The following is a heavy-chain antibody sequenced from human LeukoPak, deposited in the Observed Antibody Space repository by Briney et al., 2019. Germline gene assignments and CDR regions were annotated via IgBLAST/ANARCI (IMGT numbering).Heavy chain of an antibody. J-gene: IGHJ5*02. D-gene: IGHD2-2*01. Sequence: SETLSLTCTVSGGSISSSSYYWGWIRQPPGKGLEWIGSIYYSGSTYYNPSLKSRVTISVDTSKNQFSLKLSSVTAADTAVYYCANRVVPAAIRYNWFDPWGQGTLVTVSS. CDR2: IYYSGST. CDR1: GGSISSSSYY. CDR3: ANRVVPAAIRYNWFDP. V-gene: IGHV4-39*01.